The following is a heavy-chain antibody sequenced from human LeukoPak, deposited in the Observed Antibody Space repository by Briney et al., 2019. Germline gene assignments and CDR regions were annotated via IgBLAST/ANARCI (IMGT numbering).Heavy chain of an antibody. CDR2: IYYSGST. D-gene: IGHD6-6*01. CDR1: GDSISSSSSY. CDR3: ARGVARSSKFHFSYYFDY. V-gene: IGHV4-39*07. J-gene: IGHJ4*02. Sequence: PSETLSLTCTVSGDSISSSSSYWGWIRQPPGEGLEWIGSIYYSGSTYYNTSLKSRVTISVDTSKNQFSLNLSSVTAADTAVYYCARGVARSSKFHFSYYFDYWGQGTLVTVSS.